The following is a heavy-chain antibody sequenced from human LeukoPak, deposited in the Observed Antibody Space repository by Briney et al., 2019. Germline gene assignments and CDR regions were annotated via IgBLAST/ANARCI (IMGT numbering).Heavy chain of an antibody. Sequence: ASVKVSCKASGYPFTGYYMHWVRQAPGQGLEWMGWINPNSGGTNYAQKFQGRVTMTRDTSISTAYMELSRLRSDDTAVYYCARNEVWGSRRVWFDPWGQGTLVTVSS. CDR2: INPNSGGT. J-gene: IGHJ5*02. D-gene: IGHD1-14*01. V-gene: IGHV1-2*02. CDR1: GYPFTGYY. CDR3: ARNEVWGSRRVWFDP.